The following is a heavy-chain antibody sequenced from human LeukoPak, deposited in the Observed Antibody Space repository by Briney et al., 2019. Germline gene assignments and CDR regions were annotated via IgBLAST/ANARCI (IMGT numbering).Heavy chain of an antibody. CDR1: GGSISSGSYY. CDR3: ARSYDYVWGSYRYVSLGY. J-gene: IGHJ4*02. CDR2: IYTSGST. D-gene: IGHD3-16*01. V-gene: IGHV4-61*02. Sequence: SETLSLTCTVSGGSISSGSYYWSWIRQPAGKGLEWIGRIYTSGSTNYNPSLKSRVTISVDTSKNQFSLKLSSVTAADTAVYYCARSYDYVWGSYRYVSLGYWGQGTLVTVSS.